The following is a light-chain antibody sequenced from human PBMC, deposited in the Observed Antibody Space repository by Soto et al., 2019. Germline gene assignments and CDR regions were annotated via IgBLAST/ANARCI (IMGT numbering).Light chain of an antibody. J-gene: IGKJ2*01. CDR2: WAS. Sequence: DIVMTQSPDSLAVSLGERATINCKSSQSVLYSSNNKNYLAWYQQKPGQPPKLLIYWASTRESGVPDRYSGSGSATDFTLTISSLQAEDVAFYYCQQYYSTPYTFGQGTKLEIK. CDR3: QQYYSTPYT. V-gene: IGKV4-1*01. CDR1: QSVLYSSNNKNY.